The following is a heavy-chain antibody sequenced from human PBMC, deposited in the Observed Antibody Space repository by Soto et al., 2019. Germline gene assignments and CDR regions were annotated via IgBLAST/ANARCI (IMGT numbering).Heavy chain of an antibody. D-gene: IGHD3-22*01. J-gene: IGHJ4*02. V-gene: IGHV3-30-3*01. CDR1: GFTFSSSA. CDR2: ISYNGSNK. CDR3: ARCLSSGCPDY. Sequence: QVQLVESGGGVVQPGRSLRLSCAASGFTFSSSAMHWVRQAAGKGLEWVAVISYNGSNKYYADSVKGRFTISRDNSKNTLYLQMSSLRTEDTTVYYCARCLSSGCPDYWGQGTLVTVSS.